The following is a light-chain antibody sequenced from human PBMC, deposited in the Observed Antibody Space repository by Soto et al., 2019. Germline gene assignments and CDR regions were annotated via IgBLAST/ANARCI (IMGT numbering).Light chain of an antibody. CDR2: EVT. CDR1: SSNVGVYDY. J-gene: IGLJ1*01. Sequence: QSVLTQPASVSVSPGQSITISCTETSSNVGVYDYVSWYQQHPVTASRLIIFEVTNRPSGVSNRFSGSKSGNTASLTISGLQAEDEADYYCTSYTSSSTQVFGTGTKVTVL. CDR3: TSYTSSSTQV. V-gene: IGLV2-14*01.